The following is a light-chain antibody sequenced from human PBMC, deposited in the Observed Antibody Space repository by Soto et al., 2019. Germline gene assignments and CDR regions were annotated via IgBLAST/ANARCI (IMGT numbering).Light chain of an antibody. J-gene: IGLJ3*02. CDR2: TNN. Sequence: QSVLTQPPSASGTPGQRVTISCSGSSSNIGSNTINWFQQLPGTAPKLLIYTNNQRPSGVPDRFSGSKSGTSASLAISGLQSEDEADYYCAAWDESLNGWMFGGGTKLTVL. CDR1: SSNIGSNT. V-gene: IGLV1-44*01. CDR3: AAWDESLNGWM.